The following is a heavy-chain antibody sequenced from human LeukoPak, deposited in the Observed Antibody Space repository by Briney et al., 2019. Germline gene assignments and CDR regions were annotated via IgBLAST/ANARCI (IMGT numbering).Heavy chain of an antibody. D-gene: IGHD5-24*01. V-gene: IGHV3-30-3*01. J-gene: IGHJ4*02. CDR1: GFTFRSYA. CDR2: MSYDGTSE. Sequence: PGGSLRLSCAASGFTFRSYAMHWVRQAPGKGLEWVAVMSYDGTSEYYADSVRGRFTISRDHSQNMLYLHMTSLRDEDTALYYCLCDRRDGNNLVYHFDFWGQGTLVTVSS. CDR3: LCDRRDGNNLVYHFDF.